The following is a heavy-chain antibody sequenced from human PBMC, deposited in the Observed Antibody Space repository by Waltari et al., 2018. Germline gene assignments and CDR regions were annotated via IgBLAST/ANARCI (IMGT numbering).Heavy chain of an antibody. Sequence: QVQLVESGGGVVQPGRSLRLSCAASGFTFSSYAMHWVRQAPGKGLEWVAVISYDGSNKYYADSVKGRFTISRDNSKNTLYLQMNSLRAEDTAVYYCARIVVIAIPHDAFDIWGQGTMVTVSS. CDR2: ISYDGSNK. J-gene: IGHJ3*02. D-gene: IGHD2-21*01. V-gene: IGHV3-30-3*01. CDR1: GFTFSSYA. CDR3: ARIVVIAIPHDAFDI.